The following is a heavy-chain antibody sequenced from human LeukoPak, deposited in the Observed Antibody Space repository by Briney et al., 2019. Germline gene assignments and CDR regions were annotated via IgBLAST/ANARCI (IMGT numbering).Heavy chain of an antibody. Sequence: SETLSLTCAVYGGSFSGYYWNWIRQPPGKGLEWIGEINHSGSTNYNPSLKSRVTISVDTSKNQFSLKLSSMTAADTAVYYCARANRSAGTGFSDYWGQGTLVTVSS. CDR3: ARANRSAGTGFSDY. CDR1: GGSFSGYY. J-gene: IGHJ4*02. D-gene: IGHD6-13*01. CDR2: INHSGST. V-gene: IGHV4-34*01.